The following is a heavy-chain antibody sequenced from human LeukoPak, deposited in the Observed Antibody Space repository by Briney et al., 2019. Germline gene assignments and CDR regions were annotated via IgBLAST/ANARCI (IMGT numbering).Heavy chain of an antibody. Sequence: GGSLRLSCAASGFTVSSNYMSWVRQAPGKGLEWVSVIYSGGSTYYADSVKGRFTISRDNSKNTLYLQMNSLRAEDTAVYYCAPLAGPKTGDHFDYWGQGTLVTVSS. CDR2: IYSGGST. V-gene: IGHV3-53*01. CDR1: GFTVSSNY. CDR3: APLAGPKTGDHFDY. J-gene: IGHJ4*02. D-gene: IGHD7-27*01.